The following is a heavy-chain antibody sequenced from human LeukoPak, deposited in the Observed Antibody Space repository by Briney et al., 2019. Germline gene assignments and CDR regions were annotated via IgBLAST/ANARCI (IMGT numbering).Heavy chain of an antibody. J-gene: IGHJ4*02. D-gene: IGHD3-10*01. CDR1: GYTFTDYY. CDR2: INPNSGGT. CDR3: ARIAMVRGVIQYYFDY. Sequence: ASVKVSCKASGYTFTDYYMHWVRQAPGQGLEWMGWINPNSGGTNYAQKFQGRVTMTRDTSISTAYMELSRLRSDDTAVYYCARIAMVRGVIQYYFDYWGQGTLVTVSS. V-gene: IGHV1-2*02.